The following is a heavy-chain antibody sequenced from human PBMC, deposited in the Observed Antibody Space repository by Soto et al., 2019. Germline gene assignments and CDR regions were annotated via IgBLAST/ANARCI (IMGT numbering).Heavy chain of an antibody. Sequence: EVQLVESGGGLVQPGRSLRLSCAASGFTFDDYAMHWVRQAPGKGLEWVSGISWNSGSIGYADSVKGRFTISRDNAKNXXYXQXXSLRAEDTALYYCAKDNTPDYYGSGSTYYYYGMDVWGQGTTVTVSS. CDR1: GFTFDDYA. CDR3: AKDNTPDYYGSGSTYYYYGMDV. J-gene: IGHJ6*02. CDR2: ISWNSGSI. D-gene: IGHD3-10*01. V-gene: IGHV3-9*01.